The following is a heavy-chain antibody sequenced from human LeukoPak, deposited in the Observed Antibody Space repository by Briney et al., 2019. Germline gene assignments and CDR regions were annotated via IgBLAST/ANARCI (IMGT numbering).Heavy chain of an antibody. D-gene: IGHD3-10*01. Sequence: GGSLRFSCAASGCTFSSYAMSWVRQAPGKGLEWVSAISGSGDSTYYADSVKGRFTISRDNSKNTLYLQMNSLRAEDTALYYCAKVKSPYYYGSGSYWGPFDYWGQGTLVTVSS. CDR2: ISGSGDST. V-gene: IGHV3-23*01. CDR3: AKVKSPYYYGSGSYWGPFDY. CDR1: GCTFSSYA. J-gene: IGHJ4*02.